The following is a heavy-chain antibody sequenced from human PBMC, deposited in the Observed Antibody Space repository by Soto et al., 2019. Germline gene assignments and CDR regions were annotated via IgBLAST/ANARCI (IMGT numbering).Heavy chain of an antibody. CDR1: GFTVSSNY. CDR3: ARSILATIKDYYYYYMDV. D-gene: IGHD5-12*01. J-gene: IGHJ6*03. Sequence: EVQLVESGGGLVQPGGSLRLSCAASGFTVSSNYMSWVRQAPGKGLEWVSVIYSGGSTYYADSVKGRFTISRDNSKNTLYLQMNSLRAEDTAVYYCARSILATIKDYYYYYMDVWGKGTTVTVSS. CDR2: IYSGGST. V-gene: IGHV3-66*01.